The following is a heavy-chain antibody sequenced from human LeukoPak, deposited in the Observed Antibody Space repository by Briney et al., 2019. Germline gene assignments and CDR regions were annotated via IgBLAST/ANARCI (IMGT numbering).Heavy chain of an antibody. CDR2: IKEDGSEE. CDR1: GFTFSSYC. Sequence: PGGSLRLSCAASGFTFSSYCMSWVRQAPGKGLECVANIKEDGSEEYYVDSLKGRFSISRDNAKNSLYLQMNSLRAEDTAVYYCARDWLAGNPYHTFDLWGKGTMVTVSS. J-gene: IGHJ3*01. CDR3: ARDWLAGNPYHTFDL. D-gene: IGHD3-22*01. V-gene: IGHV3-7*01.